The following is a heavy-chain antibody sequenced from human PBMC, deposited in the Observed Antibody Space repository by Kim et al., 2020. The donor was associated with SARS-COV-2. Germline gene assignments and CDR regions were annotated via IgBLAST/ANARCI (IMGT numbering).Heavy chain of an antibody. CDR2: IYYSGST. D-gene: IGHD1-7*01. J-gene: IGHJ4*02. CDR3: ARGLTGTSSFFDY. V-gene: IGHV4-59*01. Sequence: SETLSLTCTVSGGSISSYYWSWIRQPPGKGLEWIGYIYYSGSTNYNPSLKSRVTISVDTSKNQFSLKLSSVTAADTAVYYCARGLTGTSSFFDYWGQGTLVTVSS. CDR1: GGSISSYY.